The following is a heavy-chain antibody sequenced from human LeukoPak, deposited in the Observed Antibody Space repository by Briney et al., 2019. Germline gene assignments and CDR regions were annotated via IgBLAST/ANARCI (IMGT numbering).Heavy chain of an antibody. J-gene: IGHJ4*02. CDR2: IYTSGST. CDR3: ARELAGYGKLDY. CDR1: GGSISSGSYF. Sequence: SQTLSLTCTVSGGSISSGSYFWGWHGQRAGTGLEWIGSIYTSGSTNYNPSLKSRLTISPDTSKNQFSLKLSSVTAADTAVYYCARELAGYGKLDYWGQGILVTVSS. V-gene: IGHV4-61*02. D-gene: IGHD5-12*01.